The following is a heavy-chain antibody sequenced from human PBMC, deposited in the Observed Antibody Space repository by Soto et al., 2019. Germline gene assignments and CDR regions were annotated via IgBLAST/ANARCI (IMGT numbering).Heavy chain of an antibody. CDR2: INHSGST. CDR3: AIGGCTNGVCESRYMDV. Sequence: QVQLQQWGAGLLKPSETLSLTCAVYGGSFSGYYWSWIRQPPGKGLEWIGEINHSGSTNYNPSLKSRVTITVVTSKIHFSLKLSSVTAADTAVYYCAIGGCTNGVCESRYMDVWGKGTTVTVSS. CDR1: GGSFSGYY. J-gene: IGHJ6*03. V-gene: IGHV4-34*01. D-gene: IGHD2-8*01.